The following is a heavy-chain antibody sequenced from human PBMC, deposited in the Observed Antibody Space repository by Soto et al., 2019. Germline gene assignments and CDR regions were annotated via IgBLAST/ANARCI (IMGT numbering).Heavy chain of an antibody. CDR3: ARDPNYDFWSGYYYYYYYMDV. D-gene: IGHD3-3*01. CDR1: GYTFTSYD. CDR2: MNPNSGNT. J-gene: IGHJ6*03. V-gene: IGHV1-8*01. Sequence: ASVKVSCKASGYTFTSYDINWVRQATGQGLEWMGWMNPNSGNTGYAQKFQGRVTMTRNTSISTAYMELSSLRSEDTAVYYCARDPNYDFWSGYYYYYYYMDVWGKGTTVTVSS.